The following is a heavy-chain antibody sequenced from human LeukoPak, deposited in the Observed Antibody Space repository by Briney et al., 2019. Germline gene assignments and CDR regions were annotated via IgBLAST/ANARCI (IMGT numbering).Heavy chain of an antibody. CDR1: GLTFSSHT. V-gene: IGHV3-74*01. CDR3: ARDRGSYSDY. D-gene: IGHD3-16*01. J-gene: IGHJ4*02. Sequence: GGSLRLSCAASGLTFSSHTMSWVRQAPGKGLVWVSRVNTDGSTPTYADSVKGRFTISRDNAKNTLYLQMNSLRAEDTAVYYCARDRGSYSDYWGQGTLVTVSS. CDR2: VNTDGSTP.